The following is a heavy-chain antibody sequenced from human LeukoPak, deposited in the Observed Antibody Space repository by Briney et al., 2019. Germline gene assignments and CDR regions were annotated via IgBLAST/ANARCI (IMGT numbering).Heavy chain of an antibody. D-gene: IGHD4-17*01. CDR3: ARTIVDYGDYMDAFDT. J-gene: IGHJ3*02. CDR2: IYSGGST. CDR1: GFTVSSNY. Sequence: GGSLRLSCAASGFTVSSNYMSWVRRAPGKGLEWVSVIYSGGSTYYADSVKGRFTISRDNSKNTLYLQMNSLRAEDTAVYYCARTIVDYGDYMDAFDTWGQGTMVTASS. V-gene: IGHV3-53*01.